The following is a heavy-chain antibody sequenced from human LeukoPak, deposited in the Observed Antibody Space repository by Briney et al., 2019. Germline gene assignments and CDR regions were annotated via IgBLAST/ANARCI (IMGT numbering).Heavy chain of an antibody. D-gene: IGHD2-2*02. CDR3: ARLTKYPVQNYYYGMDV. CDR1: GGSISSYY. J-gene: IGHJ6*02. V-gene: IGHV4-59*01. Sequence: SETLSLTCTVSGGSISSYYWSWIRQPPGKGLEWIGYIYYSGSTNYNPSLKSRVTISVDTSKNQFSLKLSSVTAADTAVYYCARLTKYPVQNYYYGMDVWGQGTTVTVSS. CDR2: IYYSGST.